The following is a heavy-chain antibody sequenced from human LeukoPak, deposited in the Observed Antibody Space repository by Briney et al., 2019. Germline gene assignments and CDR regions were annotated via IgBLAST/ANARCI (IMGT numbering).Heavy chain of an antibody. J-gene: IGHJ4*02. CDR2: IYTSGST. V-gene: IGHV4-61*02. CDR1: GGSISSGSYY. D-gene: IGHD3-3*01. Sequence: SETLSLTCTVSGGSISSGSYYWSWIRQPAGKGLEWIGRIYTSGSTNYNPSLKSRVTISVDTSKNQFSLKLSSVTAADTAVYYCARAEGTGYDFWMGYFDYWGQGTLVTVSS. CDR3: ARAEGTGYDFWMGYFDY.